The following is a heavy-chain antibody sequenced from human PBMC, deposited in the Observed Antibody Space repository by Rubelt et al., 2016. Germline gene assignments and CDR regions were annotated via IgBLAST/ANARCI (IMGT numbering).Heavy chain of an antibody. Sequence: QLQLQESGPGLVKPSETLSLTCTVSGGSISSSSYYWGWIRQPPGKGLEWIGYMLYSGSTNYNPSLKSRVTISADTSKNQFSLKLSSVTAADTAVYYCARDVDYWGQGTLVTVSS. CDR2: MLYSGST. V-gene: IGHV4-61*05. CDR1: GGSISSSSYY. CDR3: ARDVDY. J-gene: IGHJ4*02.